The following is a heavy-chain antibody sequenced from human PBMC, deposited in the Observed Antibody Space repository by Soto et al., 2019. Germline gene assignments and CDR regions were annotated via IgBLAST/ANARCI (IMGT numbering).Heavy chain of an antibody. D-gene: IGHD2-21*01. Sequence: EEQLLESGGDLVQPGGPLRLACVASGITFRSRAMSWFRQAPGEGLEGVSTTTDTAGDRNYADSLRGRFPISRDNSKNSLYLQRSSLRAEDSAVYFLARVSSDCYPGSGIFDLWGRGTRVTVSS. V-gene: IGHV3-23*01. CDR3: ARVSSDCYPGSGIFDL. J-gene: IGHJ5*02. CDR2: TTDTAGDR. CDR1: GITFRSRA.